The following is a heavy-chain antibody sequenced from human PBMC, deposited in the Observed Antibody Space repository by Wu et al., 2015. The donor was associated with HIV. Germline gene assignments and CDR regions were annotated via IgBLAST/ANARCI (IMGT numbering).Heavy chain of an antibody. V-gene: IGHV1-18*01. CDR2: ISAYNGNT. J-gene: IGHJ3*02. D-gene: IGHD5-12*01. CDR3: ARDLWGYHSGYALNAFDI. Sequence: QVQLCSLELKVKKPGAVSEGLLQGFWLHLYQLWYQLGATGPGQGLEWMGWISAYNGNTNYAQKLQGRVTMTTDTSTSTAYMELRSLRSDDTAVYYCARDLWGYHSGYALNAFDIWGQGTMVTVSS. CDR1: LHLYQLW.